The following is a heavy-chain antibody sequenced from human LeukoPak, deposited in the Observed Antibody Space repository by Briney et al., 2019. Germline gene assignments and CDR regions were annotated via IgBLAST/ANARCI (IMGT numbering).Heavy chain of an antibody. J-gene: IGHJ4*02. Sequence: ASVKVSCKASGYTFTKYAINWVRQAPGQGLEWMGWINTNTGDPTYAQGFTGRFVFSLDTSVSTAYLQISSLKVEDTAIYYCAKVTGYCSTTSCYPSSWGQGTLVTVSS. D-gene: IGHD2-2*01. CDR3: AKVTGYCSTTSCYPSS. V-gene: IGHV7-4-1*02. CDR1: GYTFTKYA. CDR2: INTNTGDP.